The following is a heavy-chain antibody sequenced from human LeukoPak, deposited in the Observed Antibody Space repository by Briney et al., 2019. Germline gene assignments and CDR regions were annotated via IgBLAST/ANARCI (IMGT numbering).Heavy chain of an antibody. V-gene: IGHV3-48*03. CDR3: ARVEQQLVRGY. Sequence: GGSLRLSCSASGFTFSSYEMNWVRQAPGKGLEWVSYISGTGSTRYYADSVKDRFTISRDNAKNSLYLQMNSLRAEDTALYYCARVEQQLVRGYWGQGTLVTVSS. CDR1: GFTFSSYE. J-gene: IGHJ4*02. D-gene: IGHD6-13*01. CDR2: ISGTGSTR.